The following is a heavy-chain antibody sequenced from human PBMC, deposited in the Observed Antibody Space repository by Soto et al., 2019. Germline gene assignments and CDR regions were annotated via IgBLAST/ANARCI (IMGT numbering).Heavy chain of an antibody. V-gene: IGHV3-15*01. D-gene: IGHD2-15*01. CDR2: IKSKTDGGTT. CDR3: NTKREGRGGSSSV. J-gene: IGHJ3*01. CDR1: GFTFNNAW. Sequence: EVQLVESGGGLVKPGGSLRLSCAASGFTFNNAWMSWVRQAPGKGLEWVGRIKSKTDGGTTDYAAPVEGRFTISRDDSKNTLYLQVNSLKTEDTAVYYCNTKREGRGGSSSVWGQGTMVTVSS.